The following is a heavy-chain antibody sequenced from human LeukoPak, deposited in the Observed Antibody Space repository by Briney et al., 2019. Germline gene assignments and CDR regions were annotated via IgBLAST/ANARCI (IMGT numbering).Heavy chain of an antibody. Sequence: GGSLRLSCAASGFTFSSYSMNWVRQAPGKGLEWVSSISSSSSYIYYADSVKGRFTISRDNAKNSLYLRMNSLRAEDTAVYYCAREWQQSLDYWGQGTLVTVSS. CDR1: GFTFSSYS. J-gene: IGHJ4*02. CDR3: AREWQQSLDY. D-gene: IGHD6-13*01. CDR2: ISSSSSYI. V-gene: IGHV3-21*01.